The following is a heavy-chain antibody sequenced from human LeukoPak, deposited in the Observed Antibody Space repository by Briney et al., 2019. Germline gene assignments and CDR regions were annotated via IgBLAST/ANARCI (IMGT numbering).Heavy chain of an antibody. J-gene: IGHJ4*02. D-gene: IGHD2-15*01. V-gene: IGHV1-2*02. CDR1: GYTSTGYY. CDR3: ARTATVVVVAGDFDY. CDR2: INPNSGGT. Sequence: GASVKVSCKASGYTSTGYYMHWVRQAPGQGLEWMGWINPNSGGTNYAQKFQGRVTMTRDTSISTAYMELSRLRSDDTAVYYCARTATVVVVAGDFDYWGQGTLVTVSS.